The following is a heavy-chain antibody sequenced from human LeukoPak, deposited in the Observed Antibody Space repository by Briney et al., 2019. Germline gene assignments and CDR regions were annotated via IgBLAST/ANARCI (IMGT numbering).Heavy chain of an antibody. CDR2: IYYSGST. CDR1: GGSISSYY. J-gene: IGHJ5*02. Sequence: SETLSLTCTVSGGSISSYYWSWIRQPPGKGLEWIGYIYYSGSTNYNPSLKRRVTISVDTSKNQSSLKLRSVTAADTAVYYCARVGVGYYDSSGYSRTHWFDPWGEGTLVTVSS. V-gene: IGHV4-59*01. D-gene: IGHD3-22*01. CDR3: ARVGVGYYDSSGYSRTHWFDP.